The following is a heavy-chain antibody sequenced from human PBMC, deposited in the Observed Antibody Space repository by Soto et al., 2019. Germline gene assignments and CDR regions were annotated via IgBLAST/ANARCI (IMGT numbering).Heavy chain of an antibody. D-gene: IGHD6-19*01. Sequence: PGESLKISCKGSGYSFTSYWIGWVRQMPGKGLEWMGIIYPGDSDTRYSPSFQGQVTISADKSISTAYLQWSSLKASDTAMYYCARDIAVAGTPQIPDAFDIWGQGTMVTVSS. V-gene: IGHV5-51*01. CDR3: ARDIAVAGTPQIPDAFDI. CDR1: GYSFTSYW. J-gene: IGHJ3*02. CDR2: IYPGDSDT.